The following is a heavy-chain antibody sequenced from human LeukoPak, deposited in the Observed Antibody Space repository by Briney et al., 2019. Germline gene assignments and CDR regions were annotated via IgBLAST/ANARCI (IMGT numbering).Heavy chain of an antibody. CDR2: ISGSGGET. CDR3: VKGGSSWYGLIDY. V-gene: IGHV3-23*01. CDR1: GFTFSAYA. D-gene: IGHD6-13*01. Sequence: GGSLRLSCAASGFTFSAYAMTWVRQGPGKGLEWVAAISGSGGETFYLDSVKGRFTISRDNSRNTLLLQMNSLTSEDTAIYYCVKGGSSWYGLIDYWGQGVLVTVSS. J-gene: IGHJ4*02.